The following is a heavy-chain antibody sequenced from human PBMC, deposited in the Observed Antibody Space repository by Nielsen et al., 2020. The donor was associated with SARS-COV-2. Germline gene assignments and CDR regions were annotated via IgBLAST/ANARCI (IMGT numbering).Heavy chain of an antibody. CDR1: GFTFSSYA. CDR2: ISGSGGST. CDR3: AKAREGYGSGSYRY. Sequence: GGSLRLSCAASGFTFSSYAMSWVRQAPGKGLEWVSAISGSGGSTYYADSVKGRFTISRDNSKNTLYLQMNSLRAEDTAVYYCAKAREGYGSGSYRYWGQGTLVTVSS. D-gene: IGHD3-10*01. J-gene: IGHJ4*02. V-gene: IGHV3-23*01.